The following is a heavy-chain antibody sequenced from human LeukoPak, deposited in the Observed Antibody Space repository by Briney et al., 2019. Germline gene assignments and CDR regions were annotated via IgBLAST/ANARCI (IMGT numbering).Heavy chain of an antibody. CDR3: AKAVVQGHPYYYMDV. CDR2: ISGSGGST. CDR1: GFTFRSYG. J-gene: IGHJ6*03. D-gene: IGHD3-16*02. V-gene: IGHV3-23*01. Sequence: HPGGSLRLSCAASGFTFRSYGMSWVRQAPGKGLEWVSAISGSGGSTYYADSVRGRFTISRDNSKNTLHLQMNSLRAEDTALYYCAKAVVQGHPYYYMDVWGKGSTVTISS.